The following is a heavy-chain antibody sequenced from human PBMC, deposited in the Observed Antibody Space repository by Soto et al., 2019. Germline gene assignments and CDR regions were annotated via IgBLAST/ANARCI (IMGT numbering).Heavy chain of an antibody. CDR3: ASAQPGDSNGMDV. J-gene: IGHJ6*02. CDR1: GGTFSSYA. CDR2: IIPSFGTA. V-gene: IGHV1-69*13. Sequence: SVKASCKASGGTFSSYAISWVRQAPGQGLEWMGGIIPSFGTANYAQKFQGRVTITADESTSTAYMELSSLRSEDTAVYYCASAQPGDSNGMDVWGQGTTVTVSS. D-gene: IGHD2-21*02.